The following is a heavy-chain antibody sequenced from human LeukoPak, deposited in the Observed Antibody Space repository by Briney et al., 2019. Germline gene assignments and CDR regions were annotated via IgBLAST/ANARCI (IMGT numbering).Heavy chain of an antibody. D-gene: IGHD6-13*01. CDR1: GYTFTSYD. CDR2: MNPNSGNT. J-gene: IGHJ3*02. CDR3: ARAADFDAFDI. V-gene: IGHV1-8*01. Sequence: ASVKVSCKASGYTFTSYDINWVRQATGQGLEWMGWMNPNSGNTGYAQKFQGRVTMTRDTSISTAYMELSRLRSDDTAVYYCARAADFDAFDIWGQGTMVTVSS.